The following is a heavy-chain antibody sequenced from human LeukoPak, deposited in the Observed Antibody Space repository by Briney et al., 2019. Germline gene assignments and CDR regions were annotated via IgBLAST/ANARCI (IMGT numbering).Heavy chain of an antibody. D-gene: IGHD3-22*01. Sequence: SETLSLTCTVSGYPISSGYFWGWIRQPPGKGLEFIASIFHSGYTYYDASLKSRVTISVDTSKNQFTLRLGSVTAADTAVYYCASLYYYDSSGYSHDAFDIWGQGTMVTVSS. CDR1: GYPISSGYF. V-gene: IGHV4-38-2*02. J-gene: IGHJ3*02. CDR2: IFHSGYT. CDR3: ASLYYYDSSGYSHDAFDI.